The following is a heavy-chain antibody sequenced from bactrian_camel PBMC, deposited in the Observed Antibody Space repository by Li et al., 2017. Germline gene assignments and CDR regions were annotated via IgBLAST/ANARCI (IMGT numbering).Heavy chain of an antibody. D-gene: IGHD6*01. CDR1: GYTNGILC. CDR2: IYSGGGDT. J-gene: IGHJ6*01. Sequence: VQLVESGGGSVQAGGSLRLSCSASGYTNGILCMGWFRQSSNKEREAVAAIYSGGGDTYYADSVKGRFTISQDNTKNTVYLQMNSLKPEDSAMYYCAADPCIGWDWYGGSWFGVGSFGYWGQGTQVTVS. V-gene: IGHV3S40*01. CDR3: AADPCIGWDWYGGSWFGVGSFGY.